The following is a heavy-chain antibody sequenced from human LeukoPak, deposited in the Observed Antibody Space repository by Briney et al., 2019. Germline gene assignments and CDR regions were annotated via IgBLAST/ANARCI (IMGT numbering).Heavy chain of an antibody. CDR3: ARRSYYDNRFEY. Sequence: SETLSLTCTVYGGSFSSSFYYWGSIRQPPGKGLEWIGSIYYSGSTYYNPSLKSRVTISADTSKNQFSLKLSSVTAADTAVYYCARRSYYDNRFEYWGQGTLVTVSS. V-gene: IGHV4-39*01. D-gene: IGHD3-22*01. J-gene: IGHJ4*02. CDR2: IYYSGST. CDR1: GGSFSSSFYY.